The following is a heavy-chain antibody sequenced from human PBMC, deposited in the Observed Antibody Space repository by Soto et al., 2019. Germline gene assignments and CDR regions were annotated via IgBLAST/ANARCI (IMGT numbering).Heavy chain of an antibody. J-gene: IGHJ5*02. V-gene: IGHV3-13*01. CDR1: GFTFSSYD. CDR3: ARGSNSGVDLEWLLWGFDP. CDR2: IGTAGDT. D-gene: IGHD3-3*01. Sequence: GGSLRLSCAASGFTFSSYDMHWVRQATGKGLEWVSAIGTAGDTYYPGSVKGRFTISRENAKNSLYLQMNSLRAGDTAVYYCARGSNSGVDLEWLLWGFDPWGQGTLVTVSS.